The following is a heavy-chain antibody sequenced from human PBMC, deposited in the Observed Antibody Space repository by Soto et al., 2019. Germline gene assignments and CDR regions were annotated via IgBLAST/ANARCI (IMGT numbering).Heavy chain of an antibody. CDR1: GYTFTNHG. D-gene: IGHD3-16*01. CDR3: ARDRVAGIWGDAFEH. CDR2: INPYNANV. V-gene: IGHV1-18*04. Sequence: QVQLVQSGDEVKKPGASVKVSCKTSGYTFTNHGINWVRQDPGQGLEWMGWINPYNANVNYAQKLQGRVTMTTDTTTSTAYMDLRSLTSDVTAVYYCARDRVAGIWGDAFEHWGKGKMVTVSS. J-gene: IGHJ3*01.